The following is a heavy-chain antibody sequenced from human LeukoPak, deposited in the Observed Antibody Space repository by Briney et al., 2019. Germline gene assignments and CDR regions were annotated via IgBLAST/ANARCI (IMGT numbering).Heavy chain of an antibody. J-gene: IGHJ4*02. D-gene: IGHD1-26*01. CDR2: VYSNGNT. CDR1: GGSITRYY. V-gene: IGHV4-59*01. CDR3: AKDSLEWELPSPYYFDY. Sequence: PSETLSLTCSVSGGSITRYYWSWIRQPPGRGLEWIGFVYSNGNTNYNPSLKSRVTISVDASKNHFSLTLTSVTAADTAVYYCAKDSLEWELPSPYYFDYWAREPWSPSPQ.